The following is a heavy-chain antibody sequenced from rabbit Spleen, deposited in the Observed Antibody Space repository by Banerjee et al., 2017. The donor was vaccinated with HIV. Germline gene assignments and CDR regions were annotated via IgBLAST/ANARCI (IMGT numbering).Heavy chain of an antibody. CDR1: GFDFSSYG. J-gene: IGHJ4*01. CDR3: ARTGSSWSLNL. Sequence: EQLEESGGGLVQPGGSLKLSCKASGFDFSSYGMSWVRQAPGKGLEWIGYIDPLFGNTYYANWVNGRFSISRENTQNTLYLQMSSLTAADTATYFCARTGSSWSLNLWGPGTLVTVS. D-gene: IGHD8-1*01. CDR2: IDPLFGNT. V-gene: IGHV1S47*01.